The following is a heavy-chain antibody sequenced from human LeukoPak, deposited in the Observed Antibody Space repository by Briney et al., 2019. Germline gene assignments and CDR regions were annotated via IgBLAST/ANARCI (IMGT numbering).Heavy chain of an antibody. V-gene: IGHV3-21*01. CDR2: ISSSSSYI. CDR3: ATIDY. Sequence: GGSLRLSCVASGFTFSSYSMKWVRQAPGKGLEWVSSISSSSSYIDYADSVKGRFTISRDNAKNSLYLQMNSLRAEDTAVYYCATIDYWGQGTLVTVSS. D-gene: IGHD3-3*01. J-gene: IGHJ4*02. CDR1: GFTFSSYS.